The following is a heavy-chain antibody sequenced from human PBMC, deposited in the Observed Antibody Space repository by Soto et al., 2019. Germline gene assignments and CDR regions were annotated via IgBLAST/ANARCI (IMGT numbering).Heavy chain of an antibody. CDR1: GFTFSMYS. CDR3: AKGALRDPYYFDF. Sequence: PGGSLRLSCEVSGFTFSMYSMSWVRQSPGKGLEWVAKIPQDGVDGHYADSVKGRFTISRDNGKNSLYLQLNNLRAEDTAVYYCAKGALRDPYYFDFCGQGSLVTVSS. V-gene: IGHV3-7*03. CDR2: IPQDGVDG. J-gene: IGHJ4*02.